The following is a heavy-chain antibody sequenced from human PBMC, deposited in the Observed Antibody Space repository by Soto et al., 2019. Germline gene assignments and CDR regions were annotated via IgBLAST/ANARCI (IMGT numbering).Heavy chain of an antibody. CDR3: VPEIVVVPAVSIKFDY. D-gene: IGHD2-2*01. CDR1: GFTFDDYA. Sequence: GGSLRLSCAASGFTFDDYAMHWVRQAPGKGLEWVSGISWNSGSIGYADSVKGRLTISRDNAKNSLYLQMNSLRAEDTALYYCVPEIVVVPAVSIKFDYWGQGTLVTVS. V-gene: IGHV3-9*01. CDR2: ISWNSGSI. J-gene: IGHJ4*02.